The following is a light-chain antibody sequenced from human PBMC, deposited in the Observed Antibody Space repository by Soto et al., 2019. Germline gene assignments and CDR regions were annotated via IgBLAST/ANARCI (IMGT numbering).Light chain of an antibody. CDR3: NVYARGPLFV. CDR1: SSGFDTYNS. Sequence: QSVLTQPASVSGSPGQSITVSCTGTSSGFDTYNSVSWYQQHPGKAPRLIIYEVSNRPSGVSNRFSGSKSGNTASLTISGLQAEDEAEYYCNVYARGPLFVFGSGTKVTVL. V-gene: IGLV2-14*01. J-gene: IGLJ1*01. CDR2: EVS.